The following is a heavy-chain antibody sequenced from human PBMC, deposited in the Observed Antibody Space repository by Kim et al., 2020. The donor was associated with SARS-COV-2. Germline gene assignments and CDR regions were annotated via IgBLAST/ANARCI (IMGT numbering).Heavy chain of an antibody. CDR3: ARVIWGTYRYTDY. V-gene: IGHV7-4-1*02. CDR1: GYTFTNNA. Sequence: ASVKVSCKASGYTFTNNAISWVRQAPGQGLEWMGWINTDTGNPTYAQAFTRRFVFSVHTSVTTAYLQISSLESEDTALYYCARVIWGTYRYTDYWGQGTLVTVSS. CDR2: INTDTGNP. D-gene: IGHD3-16*02. J-gene: IGHJ4*02.